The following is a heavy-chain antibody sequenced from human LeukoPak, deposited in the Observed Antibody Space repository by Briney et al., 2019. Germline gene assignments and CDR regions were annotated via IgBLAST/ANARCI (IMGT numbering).Heavy chain of an antibody. V-gene: IGHV4-34*01. D-gene: IGHD6-19*01. Sequence: SETLSLTCAVYGGSFSGYYWSWIRQPPGKGLEWIGEINHSGSTNYNPSLKSRVTISVDTSKNQFSLKLSSVTAADTAVYYCARASSSGWLDYWGQGTLVTVSS. CDR3: ARASSSGWLDY. CDR2: INHSGST. CDR1: GGSFSGYY. J-gene: IGHJ4*02.